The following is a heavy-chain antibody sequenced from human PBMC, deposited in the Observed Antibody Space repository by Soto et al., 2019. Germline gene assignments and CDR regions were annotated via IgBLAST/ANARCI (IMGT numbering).Heavy chain of an antibody. Sequence: QVQLVESGGGVVQPGRSLRLSCAASGFTFSSYAMHWVRQAPGKGLEWVAVISYDGSNKYYADSVKGRFTISRDNSKNTLYLQMNSLRAEDTAVYYCARGDYYGSGSYSETGWFDPWGQGTLVTVSS. CDR2: ISYDGSNK. D-gene: IGHD3-10*01. CDR1: GFTFSSYA. CDR3: ARGDYYGSGSYSETGWFDP. J-gene: IGHJ5*02. V-gene: IGHV3-30-3*01.